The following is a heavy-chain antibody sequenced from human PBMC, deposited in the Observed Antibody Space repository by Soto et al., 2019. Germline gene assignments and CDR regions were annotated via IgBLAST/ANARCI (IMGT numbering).Heavy chain of an antibody. CDR2: VNWNGGSI. V-gene: IGHV3-20*04. Sequence: PGGSLRLSCAASGFTFDDYGMSWARQAPGKGLEWVSGVNWNGGSIGYADSVKGRFTISRDNAKNSLNLQMNSLRAEDTAVYYCARDASISGSSRAFDIWGQGTMVTVSS. D-gene: IGHD1-20*01. J-gene: IGHJ3*02. CDR1: GFTFDDYG. CDR3: ARDASISGSSRAFDI.